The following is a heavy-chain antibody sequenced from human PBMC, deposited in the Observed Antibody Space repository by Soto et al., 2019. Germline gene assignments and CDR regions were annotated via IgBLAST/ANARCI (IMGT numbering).Heavy chain of an antibody. J-gene: IGHJ6*02. V-gene: IGHV1-69*01. CDR2: IIPIFGTA. D-gene: IGHD3-10*01. Sequence: QVQLVQSGAEVKKPGSSVKVSCKASGGTFSSYAISWVRQAPGQGLEWMGGIIPIFGTANYAQKFQGRVTITADESTRTAYMELSSLRSEDTAVYYCASAGVLYGSGSYYKSRYGMDVWGQGTTVTVSS. CDR1: GGTFSSYA. CDR3: ASAGVLYGSGSYYKSRYGMDV.